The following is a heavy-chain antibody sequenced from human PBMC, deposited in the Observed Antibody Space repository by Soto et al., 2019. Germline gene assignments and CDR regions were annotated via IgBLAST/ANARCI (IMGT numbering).Heavy chain of an antibody. CDR3: AKDKEAFTDYYFDY. J-gene: IGHJ4*02. Sequence: GSLRLSCAASGFTFSTYGMHWVRQAPGKGLEWVAGISYDGSNKYYEDSVKGRFTISRDNSKNTLYVQMNSLRGEDTAVCYCAKDKEAFTDYYFDYWGRGTLVTVSS. V-gene: IGHV3-30*18. D-gene: IGHD3-16*01. CDR2: ISYDGSNK. CDR1: GFTFSTYG.